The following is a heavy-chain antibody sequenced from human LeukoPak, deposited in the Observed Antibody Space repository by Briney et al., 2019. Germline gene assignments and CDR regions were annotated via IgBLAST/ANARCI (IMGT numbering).Heavy chain of an antibody. V-gene: IGHV4-61*05. CDR1: GGSISSSSYY. D-gene: IGHD4-17*01. CDR3: ARHAATGTTSSLRFDP. J-gene: IGHJ5*02. Sequence: SETLSLTCTVSGGSISSSSYYWGWIRQPPGKGLEWIGYIYYSGSTNYNPSLKSRVTMSVDTSKNQFSLKLSSVTAADTAVYYCARHAATGTTSSLRFDPWGQGTLVTVSS. CDR2: IYYSGST.